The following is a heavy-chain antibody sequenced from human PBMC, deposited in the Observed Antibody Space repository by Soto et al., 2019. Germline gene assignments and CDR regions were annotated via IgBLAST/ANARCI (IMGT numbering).Heavy chain of an antibody. J-gene: IGHJ4*02. CDR1: GYTFTSYA. Sequence: ASVKVSCKASGYTFTSYAMHWVRQAPGQRLEWMGWINAGNGNTKYSQMFQGRVTITRDTSASTAYMELSSLRSEDTAVYYCARGFGESQGCFDYWGQGTLVTVSS. V-gene: IGHV1-3*01. D-gene: IGHD3-10*01. CDR2: INAGNGNT. CDR3: ARGFGESQGCFDY.